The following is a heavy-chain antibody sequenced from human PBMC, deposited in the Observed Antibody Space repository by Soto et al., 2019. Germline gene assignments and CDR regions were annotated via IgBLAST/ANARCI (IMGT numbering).Heavy chain of an antibody. J-gene: IGHJ6*02. CDR3: ATRGISSSWYVDYYYGMDV. CDR2: IYHSGST. Sequence: SETLSLTCAVLGGSISSTNWWSWVRQPPGKGLEWIGEIYHSGSTNYNPSLKSRVTISVDKSKNQFSLKLSSVTAADTAVYYCATRGISSSWYVDYYYGMDVWGQGTTVT. D-gene: IGHD6-13*01. CDR1: GGSISSTNW. V-gene: IGHV4-4*02.